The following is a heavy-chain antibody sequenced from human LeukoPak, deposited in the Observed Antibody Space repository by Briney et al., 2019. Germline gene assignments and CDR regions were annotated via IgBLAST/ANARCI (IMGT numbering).Heavy chain of an antibody. CDR2: IYYRGST. CDR3: ARAGRTDGYKSYFDY. D-gene: IGHD5-24*01. CDR1: GGSISSYY. J-gene: IGHJ4*02. Sequence: SETLSLTCTVSGGSISSYYWNWIRQPPGKGLEWIGYIYYRGSTNYNPSLKSRLTISVDPSKNHFSLTLSSVTAADTAVYYCARAGRTDGYKSYFDYWGQGTLVTVSS. V-gene: IGHV4-59*01.